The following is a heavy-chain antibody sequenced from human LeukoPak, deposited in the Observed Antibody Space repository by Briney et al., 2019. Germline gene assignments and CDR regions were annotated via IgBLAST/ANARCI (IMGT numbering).Heavy chain of an antibody. J-gene: IGHJ6*03. CDR3: ARAGELRYMDV. CDR2: IKGIGPTT. Sequence: GGSLRLSCAASGFTFSDHYMSWIRRAPGKGLEWVSTIKGIGPTTYYADSLKGRFTISRDNAKNSLFLQMSSLRADDTAIYYCARAGELRYMDVWGKGTAVTVSS. V-gene: IGHV3-11*04. CDR1: GFTFSDHY. D-gene: IGHD3-16*01.